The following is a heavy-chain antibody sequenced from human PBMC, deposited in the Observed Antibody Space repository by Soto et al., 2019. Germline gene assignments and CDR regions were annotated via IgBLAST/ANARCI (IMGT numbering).Heavy chain of an antibody. J-gene: IGHJ5*02. CDR2: IIPMFGTA. CDR1: GGTFSTFG. V-gene: IGHV1-69*13. Sequence: PVKVSCKASGGTFSTFGINWVRQAPGQGVEWMGGIIPMFGTATYAQKLQDRVTITADESTSTVYMELSSLRSEDTAVYYCAREVDSGYYVRWFDPWGQGTLVTVSS. CDR3: AREVDSGYYVRWFDP. D-gene: IGHD3-22*01.